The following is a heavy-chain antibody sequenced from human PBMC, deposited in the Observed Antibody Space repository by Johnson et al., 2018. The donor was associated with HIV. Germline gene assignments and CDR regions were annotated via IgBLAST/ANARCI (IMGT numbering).Heavy chain of an antibody. CDR3: ARSYSTDALDV. CDR2: VNRGNAM. V-gene: IGHV3-11*04. CDR1: GFTFTDYY. J-gene: IGHJ3*01. D-gene: IGHD3-10*01. Sequence: QVQLVESGGGLVKPGGSLRLSCAASGFTFTDYYISWIRQAPGKGLEWISYVNRGNAMYYADSVKGRFAISRDNVKNSIYLQLNSLKVEDTAVYYCARSYSTDALDVWGQVTMVTVSS.